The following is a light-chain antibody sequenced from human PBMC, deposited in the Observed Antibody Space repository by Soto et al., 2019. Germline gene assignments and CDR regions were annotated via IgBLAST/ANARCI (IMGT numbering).Light chain of an antibody. CDR2: GAS. CDR3: LQYGSSVRT. Sequence: IVLTQSPGTLSLSPGERATLSCRASQSVSSSYLAWYQQKPGQAPRLLIYGASSRATGIPDRFSGSGSGTDFTLTISRLEPEDFAVYYCLQYGSSVRTFGQGTKVEIK. CDR1: QSVSSSY. J-gene: IGKJ1*01. V-gene: IGKV3-20*01.